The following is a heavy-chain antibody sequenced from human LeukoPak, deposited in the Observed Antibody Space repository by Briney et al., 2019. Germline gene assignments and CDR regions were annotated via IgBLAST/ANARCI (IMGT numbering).Heavy chain of an antibody. V-gene: IGHV3-66*02. D-gene: IGHD3-3*01. CDR1: GFTPNY. CDR3: ARDLWDATGY. CDR2: IYSGDTT. Sequence: TGGSLRLSCAVYGFTPNYMSWVRQAPGKGLEWVSVIYSGDTTYYADSVRGRFTISRDISKNTLYLQMNSLRPEDTAVYHCARDLWDATGYWGQGTLVTVSS. J-gene: IGHJ4*02.